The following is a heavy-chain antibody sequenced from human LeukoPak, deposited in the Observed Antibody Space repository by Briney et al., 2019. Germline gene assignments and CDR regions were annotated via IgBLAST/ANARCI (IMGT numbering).Heavy chain of an antibody. D-gene: IGHD1-14*01. Sequence: GGSLRLSCAVSGLTFSEYWMHWVRQAAGKGLGWVAGISKDGGSTEYADFVKGRCTISRDNAKNTLYLQMNSLTVDDTAVYYCTSGIGTYDYWGLGAQVTVSS. CDR1: GLTFSEYW. CDR2: ISKDGGST. J-gene: IGHJ4*02. CDR3: TSGIGTYDY. V-gene: IGHV3-74*03.